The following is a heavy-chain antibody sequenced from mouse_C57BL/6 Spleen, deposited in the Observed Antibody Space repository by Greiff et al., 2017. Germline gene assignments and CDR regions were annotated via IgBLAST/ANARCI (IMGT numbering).Heavy chain of an antibody. V-gene: IGHV1-50*01. CDR2: IDPSDSYT. Sequence: VQLQQSGAELVKPGASVKLSCKASGYTFTSYWMQWVKQRPGQGLEWIGEIDPSDSYTNYNQQFKGKATLTVDTSSSTAYMQLSSLTSEDSAVYYCARKMLDYWGQGTTLTVSS. J-gene: IGHJ2*01. CDR1: GYTFTSYW. CDR3: ARKMLDY.